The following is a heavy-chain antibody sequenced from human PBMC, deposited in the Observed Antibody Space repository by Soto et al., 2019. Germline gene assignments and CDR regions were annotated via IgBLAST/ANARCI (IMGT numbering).Heavy chain of an antibody. V-gene: IGHV2-5*02. D-gene: IGHD2-2*01. CDR3: THGFHLLLDY. J-gene: IGHJ4*02. Sequence: QITLKESGPALVKPTQTLTLTCTFSGFSLSISGVAVSWIRQPPGKAPEWLALIYGDDDKFYSPSLKTRLTITKDTSKNQVVLSITNMEPVDTATYYCTHGFHLLLDYWGQGTLVTVSS. CDR2: IYGDDDK. CDR1: GFSLSISGVA.